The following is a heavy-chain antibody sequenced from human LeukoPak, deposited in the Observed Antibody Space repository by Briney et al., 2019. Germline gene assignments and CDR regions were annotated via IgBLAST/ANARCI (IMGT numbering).Heavy chain of an antibody. V-gene: IGHV4-4*07. CDR3: ARDRSIAAAGTASYDFDY. Sequence: SETLSLTCTVSGGSISSYYWSWIRQPAGKGLEWIGRIYTSGSTNYNPSLKNRVTMSVDTSKNQFSLKLSSVTAADPAGYYFARDRSIAAAGTASYDFDYWGQGALVTVSS. CDR1: GGSISSYY. J-gene: IGHJ4*02. CDR2: IYTSGST. D-gene: IGHD6-13*01.